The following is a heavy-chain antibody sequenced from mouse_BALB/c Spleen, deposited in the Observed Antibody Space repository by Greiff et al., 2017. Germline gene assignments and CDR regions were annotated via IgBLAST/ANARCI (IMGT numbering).Heavy chain of an antibody. J-gene: IGHJ4*01. CDR2: IWSGGST. Sequence: QVQLQQSGPGLVQPSQSLSITCTVSGFSLTSYGVHWVRQSPGKGLEWLGVIWSGGSTDYNAAFISRLSISKDNSKSQVFFKMNSLQANDTAIYYCARNSRRYDRDAMDYWGQGTSVTVSS. CDR3: ARNSRRYDRDAMDY. D-gene: IGHD2-14*01. V-gene: IGHV2-2*02. CDR1: GFSLTSYG.